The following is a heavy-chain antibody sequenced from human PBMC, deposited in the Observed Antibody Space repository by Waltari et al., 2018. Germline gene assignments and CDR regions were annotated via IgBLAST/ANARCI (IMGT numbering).Heavy chain of an antibody. Sequence: QLQLQESAPGLVRPPGILSLTLAVPGDSMGSTDCWSWVRQPPGKGLEWIGQVRGDGRTNYNPSFASRVIISLDTSTHHFALEVTSATAADTALYYCARDRGRGLYLDTWGQGILVTVAP. CDR3: ARDRGRGLYLDT. D-gene: IGHD2-15*01. J-gene: IGHJ4*02. CDR2: VRGDGRT. V-gene: IGHV4-4*03. CDR1: GDSMGSTDC.